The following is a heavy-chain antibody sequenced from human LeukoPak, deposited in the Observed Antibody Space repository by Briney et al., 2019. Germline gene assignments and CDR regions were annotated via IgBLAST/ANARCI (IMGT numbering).Heavy chain of an antibody. Sequence: SQTLSLTCAVSGGSISSGGYSWSWIRQPPGKGLEWIGYIYYSGSTYYNPSLKSRVTISVDTSKNQFSLKLSSVTAADTAVYYGARDFLVGVGDWGQGTLVTVSS. J-gene: IGHJ4*02. CDR2: IYYSGST. V-gene: IGHV4-30-4*07. CDR3: ARDFLVGVGD. CDR1: GGSISSGGYS. D-gene: IGHD2-21*01.